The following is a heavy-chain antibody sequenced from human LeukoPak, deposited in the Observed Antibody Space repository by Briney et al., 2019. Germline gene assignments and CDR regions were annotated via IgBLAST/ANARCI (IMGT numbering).Heavy chain of an antibody. J-gene: IGHJ4*02. V-gene: IGHV3-53*01. Sequence: PGGSLRLSCAASGFTFSDYYMSWIRRAPGKGLEWVSIIYSGGTTYYADSVKGRITISRDNSKNTLYLQLDSLRVEDTAVYYCARGVRDDYFDYWGQGILVTVSS. CDR1: GFTFSDYY. D-gene: IGHD3-10*01. CDR2: IYSGGTT. CDR3: ARGVRDDYFDY.